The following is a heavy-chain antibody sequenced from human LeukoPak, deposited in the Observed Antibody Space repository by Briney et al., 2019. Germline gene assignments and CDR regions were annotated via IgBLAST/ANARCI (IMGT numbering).Heavy chain of an antibody. CDR2: IKQDGSEK. J-gene: IGHJ4*02. CDR3: AKKYYYGSEIDY. V-gene: IGHV3-7*03. D-gene: IGHD3-10*01. Sequence: GGSLRLSCAASGFTFSSYWVSWVRQAPGKGLEWVANIKQDGSEKYYVDSVKGRFTISRDNAKNSLYLQMNSLRAEDTAVYYCAKKYYYGSEIDYWGQGTLVTVSS. CDR1: GFTFSSYW.